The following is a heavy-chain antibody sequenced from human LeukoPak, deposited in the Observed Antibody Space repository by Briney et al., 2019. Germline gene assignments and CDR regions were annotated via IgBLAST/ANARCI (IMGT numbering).Heavy chain of an antibody. CDR2: INPNSGGT. V-gene: IGHV1-2*06. CDR1: GYTFTGYY. J-gene: IGHJ4*02. CDR3: ARARLKVAAAGKAEVGY. Sequence: ASVKVSCKASGYTFTGYYTHWVRQAPGQGLEWMGRINPNSGGTNYAQKFQGRVTMTRDTSISTAYMELSRLRSDDTAVYYCARARLKVAAAGKAEVGYWGQGTLVTVSS. D-gene: IGHD6-13*01.